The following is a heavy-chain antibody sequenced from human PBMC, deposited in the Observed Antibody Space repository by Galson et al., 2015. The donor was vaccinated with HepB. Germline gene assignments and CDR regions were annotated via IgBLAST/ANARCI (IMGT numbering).Heavy chain of an antibody. CDR1: GFTFSSYA. CDR3: VKCQQGYSGYDYLDY. J-gene: IGHJ4*02. V-gene: IGHV3-64D*06. Sequence: LRLSCAASGFTFSSYAMYWVRQAAGKGLDFVSAISSHGDSTYYADSVKGRFTISRDNSKNTLYLQMSSLRAEDTALYYCVKCQQGYSGYDYLDYWGQGTLVTVSS. CDR2: ISSHGDST. D-gene: IGHD5-12*01.